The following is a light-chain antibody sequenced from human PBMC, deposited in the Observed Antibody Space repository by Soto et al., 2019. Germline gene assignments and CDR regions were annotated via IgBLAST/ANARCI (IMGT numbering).Light chain of an antibody. V-gene: IGKV1-39*01. CDR2: MAS. Sequence: DIQMTQSPSSLSASVGDRVTITCRASQTFSNYLNWYQQKPGKAPRLLIYMASTLQSGVPSRFSGSGSGTDFTLTISSLQPEDSAIYYCQQSYITPYTFGQGTKQEIK. J-gene: IGKJ2*01. CDR1: QTFSNY. CDR3: QQSYITPYT.